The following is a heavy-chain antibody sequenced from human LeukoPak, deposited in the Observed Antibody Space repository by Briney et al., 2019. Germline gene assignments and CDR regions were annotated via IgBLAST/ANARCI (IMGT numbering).Heavy chain of an antibody. CDR2: IKQDGSEK. CDR1: GFTFSSYW. J-gene: IGHJ4*02. Sequence: RGSLRLSCAASGFTFSSYWMSWVRQAPGKGLEWVANIKQDGSEKYYVDSVKGRFTISRDNAKNSLYLQMNSLRAEDTAVYYCARDSGVAGKGNLDYWGQGTLVTVSS. CDR3: ARDSGVAGKGNLDY. V-gene: IGHV3-7*01. D-gene: IGHD6-19*01.